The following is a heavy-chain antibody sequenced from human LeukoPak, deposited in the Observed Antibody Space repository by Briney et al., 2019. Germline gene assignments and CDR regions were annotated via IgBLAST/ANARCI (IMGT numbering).Heavy chain of an antibody. CDR2: INHSGTT. V-gene: IGHV4-34*01. Sequence: SETLSLTCVVYGGSFSDYYWSWVRQPPGKGLEWIGEINHSGTTKYNPSLKSRVTISIHTSNNQFSLNLNSVTAADTAVYFCARGEGTLAGRRWPYYFYYYMDVWGKGTTVTASS. CDR1: GGSFSDYY. D-gene: IGHD6-19*01. CDR3: ARGEGTLAGRRWPYYFYYYMDV. J-gene: IGHJ6*03.